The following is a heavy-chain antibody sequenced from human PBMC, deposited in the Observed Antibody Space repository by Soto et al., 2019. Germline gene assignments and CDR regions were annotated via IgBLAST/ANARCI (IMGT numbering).Heavy chain of an antibody. J-gene: IGHJ5*02. CDR2: TYYRSKWYN. CDR1: GDSVSGNSAA. Sequence: SQTLSLTCAISGDSVSGNSAAWNWIGQSPSRGLEWLGRTYYRSKWYNDDALSVKSGITINPDASKNQFSLQLNPLTPADTAVYSCARSYINNWFDPWGQATLVTVSS. V-gene: IGHV6-1*01. CDR3: ARSYINNWFDP. D-gene: IGHD5-18*01.